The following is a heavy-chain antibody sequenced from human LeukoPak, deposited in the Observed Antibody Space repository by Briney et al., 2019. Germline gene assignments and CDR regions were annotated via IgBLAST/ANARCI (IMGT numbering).Heavy chain of an antibody. Sequence: PGGSLRLSCAASGFTFSSYAMSWVRQAPGKGLEWVSAISGSGGSTYYADSVKGRFTISRDNSKNTLYVQMNSLRAEDTAMYYCARARGDSSPASRYFDYWGQGALVTVSS. CDR2: ISGSGGST. V-gene: IGHV3-23*01. CDR1: GFTFSSYA. CDR3: ARARGDSSPASRYFDY. D-gene: IGHD5-18*01. J-gene: IGHJ4*02.